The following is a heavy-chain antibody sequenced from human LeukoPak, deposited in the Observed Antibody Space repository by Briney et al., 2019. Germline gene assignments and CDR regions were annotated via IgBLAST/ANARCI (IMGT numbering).Heavy chain of an antibody. CDR3: ARVNRGSSGYYHDY. Sequence: SETLSLTCTVSGGSISSGDYYWSWIRQPPGKGLEWIGYIYYSGSTYYNPPLKSRVTISVDTSKNQFSLKLSSVTAADTAVYYCARVNRGSSGYYHDYWGQGTLVTVSS. J-gene: IGHJ4*02. V-gene: IGHV4-30-4*01. CDR2: IYYSGST. D-gene: IGHD3-22*01. CDR1: GGSISSGDYY.